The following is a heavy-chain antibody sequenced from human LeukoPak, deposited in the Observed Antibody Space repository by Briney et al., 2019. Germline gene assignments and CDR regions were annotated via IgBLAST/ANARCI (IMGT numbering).Heavy chain of an antibody. J-gene: IGHJ4*02. CDR3: ARDGEMATVDYYFDY. V-gene: IGHV3-64*01. D-gene: IGHD5-24*01. CDR1: GFTFSSYA. CDR2: ISSNGGST. Sequence: GGSLRLSCAASGFTFSSYAMHWVRQAPGKGLEYVSAISSNGGSTYYANSVKGRFTISRDNSKNTLYLQMGSLRAEDMAVYYCARDGEMATVDYYFDYWGQGTLVTVSS.